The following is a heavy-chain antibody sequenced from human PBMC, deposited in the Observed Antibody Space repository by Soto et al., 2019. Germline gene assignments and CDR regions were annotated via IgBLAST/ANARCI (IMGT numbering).Heavy chain of an antibody. J-gene: IGHJ3*02. V-gene: IGHV3-23*01. CDR3: AKEKGPYDFWSGYYKLSEKAFDI. Sequence: GGSLRLSCAASGFTFSSYAMSWVRQAPGKGLEWVSAISGSGGSTYYADSVKGRFTISRDNSKNTLYLQMNSLRAEDTAVYYCAKEKGPYDFWSGYYKLSEKAFDIWGQGTMVTVSS. CDR1: GFTFSSYA. CDR2: ISGSGGST. D-gene: IGHD3-3*01.